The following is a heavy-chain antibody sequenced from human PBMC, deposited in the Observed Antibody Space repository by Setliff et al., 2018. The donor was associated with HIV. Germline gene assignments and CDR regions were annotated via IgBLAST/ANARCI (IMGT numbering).Heavy chain of an antibody. Sequence: SETLSLTCAVYGGSFSGYSWIWIRQPPGKGLEWIGEIDQSGSTNYNPSLKSRVTTSVDTSKNQFSLRLSSVTAADTAVYYCARGLGGYCSSVSCYEADHWGQGTQVTVSS. D-gene: IGHD2-2*01. CDR2: IDQSGST. V-gene: IGHV4-34*01. CDR1: GGSFSGYS. J-gene: IGHJ5*02. CDR3: ARGLGGYCSSVSCYEADH.